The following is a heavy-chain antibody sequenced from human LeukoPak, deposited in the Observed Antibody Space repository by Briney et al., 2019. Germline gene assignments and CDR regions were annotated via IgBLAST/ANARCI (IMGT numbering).Heavy chain of an antibody. CDR2: IYYSGST. CDR3: ARDNYYDSSGYYPYYYYGMDV. V-gene: IGHV4-39*07. Sequence: SETLSLTCTVSGGSISSSSYYWGWIRQPPGKGLEWIGSIYYSGSTYYNPSLKSRVTISVDTSKNQFSLKLSSVTAADTAVYYCARDNYYDSSGYYPYYYYGMDVWGQGTTVTVSS. J-gene: IGHJ6*02. CDR1: GGSISSSSYY. D-gene: IGHD3-22*01.